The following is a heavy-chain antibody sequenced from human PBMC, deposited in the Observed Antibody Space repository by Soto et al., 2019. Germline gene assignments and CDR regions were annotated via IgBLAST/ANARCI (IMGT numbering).Heavy chain of an antibody. CDR1: GGTFSSYA. J-gene: IGHJ6*02. CDR3: ARMYSSSFYYGMDV. CDR2: IIPIFGTA. V-gene: IGHV1-69*01. D-gene: IGHD6-6*01. Sequence: QVQLVQSGAEVKKPGSSVNVSCKASGGTFSSYAISWVRQAPGQGLEWMGGIIPIFGTANYAQKFQGRVTITAEESTSTDYMELSSLRSEDTAVYYCARMYSSSFYYGMDVWGQGTTVTVS.